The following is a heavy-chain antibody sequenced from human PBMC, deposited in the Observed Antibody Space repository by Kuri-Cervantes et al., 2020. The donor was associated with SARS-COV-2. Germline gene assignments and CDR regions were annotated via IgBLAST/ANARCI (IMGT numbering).Heavy chain of an antibody. CDR1: GXXFSSYW. J-gene: IGHJ5*02. V-gene: IGHV3-74*01. Sequence: GGSLRLSCAASGXXFSSYWMHWVRQAPGKGLVWFSRINSDGSSTSYADSVKGRFTISRDNAKNTLYLQMNSLRAXDTALYYCXXXIRERLVXXXGWFDPWGQGTLVTVSS. D-gene: IGHD6-6*01. CDR2: INSDGSST. CDR3: XXXIRERLVXXXGWFDP.